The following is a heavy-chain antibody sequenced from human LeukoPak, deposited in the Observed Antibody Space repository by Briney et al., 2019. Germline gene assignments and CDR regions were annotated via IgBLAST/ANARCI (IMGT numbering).Heavy chain of an antibody. V-gene: IGHV3-21*01. CDR3: ARAPADFYFDY. D-gene: IGHD3-3*01. J-gene: IGHJ4*02. Sequence: TAGGSLRLSCAASGFTFSSYSMNWVRQAPGKGLEWVSSISSSSSYIYYADSVKGRFTISRDNAKNLLYLQMNSLRAEDTAVYYCARAPADFYFDYWGQGTLVTVSS. CDR2: ISSSSSYI. CDR1: GFTFSSYS.